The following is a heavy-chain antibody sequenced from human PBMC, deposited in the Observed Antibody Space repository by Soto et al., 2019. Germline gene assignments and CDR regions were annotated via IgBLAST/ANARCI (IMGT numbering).Heavy chain of an antibody. J-gene: IGHJ4*02. Sequence: EVPLVESGGGLVQPGGSLRLSCGASGFTFSGHWMHWVRQAPGKGLEWVSRINSDGTITTYADSVKGRFTISRDNAKNTLYLQMHSLRAEDTAVYYCARVTSYDILTANPNWGQGILVTVSS. D-gene: IGHD3-9*01. CDR2: INSDGTIT. CDR1: GFTFSGHW. V-gene: IGHV3-74*01. CDR3: ARVTSYDILTANPN.